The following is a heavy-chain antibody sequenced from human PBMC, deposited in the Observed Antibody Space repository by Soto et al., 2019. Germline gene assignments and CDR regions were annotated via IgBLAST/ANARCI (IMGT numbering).Heavy chain of an antibody. V-gene: IGHV6-1*01. D-gene: IGHD6-6*01. J-gene: IGHJ4*02. CDR2: TYYRPKWYN. Sequence: SQTLSLTCVISGDSVSSNSAAWNWIRQSPSRGLEWLGRTYYRPKWYNDYAVSVKSRITINPDTSKNQFSLQLNSVTPEDTAVYYCASSIAARPAAFDYWGQGTLVTVSS. CDR1: GDSVSSNSAA. CDR3: ASSIAARPAAFDY.